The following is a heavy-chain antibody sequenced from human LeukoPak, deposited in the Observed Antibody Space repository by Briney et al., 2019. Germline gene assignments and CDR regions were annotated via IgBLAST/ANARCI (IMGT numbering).Heavy chain of an antibody. J-gene: IGHJ5*02. CDR1: GFTFSSYS. CDR3: ARDQVVPAANLDSNWFDP. V-gene: IGHV3-21*01. Sequence: PGGSLRLSCAASGFTFSSYSMNWVRQAPGKGLEWVSSISSSSSYIYYADSVKGRFTISRDNAKNSLYLQMNSLRAEDTAVYYCARDQVVPAANLDSNWFDPWGQGTLVTASS. D-gene: IGHD2-2*01. CDR2: ISSSSSYI.